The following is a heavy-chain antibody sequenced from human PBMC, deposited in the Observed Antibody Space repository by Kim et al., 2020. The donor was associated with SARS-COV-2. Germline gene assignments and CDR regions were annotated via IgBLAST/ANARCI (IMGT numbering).Heavy chain of an antibody. J-gene: IGHJ4*02. CDR2: INHSGST. CDR3: ARGHEPYSSSWEDYFDY. CDR1: GGSFSGYY. D-gene: IGHD6-13*01. V-gene: IGHV4-34*01. Sequence: SETLSLTCAVYGGSFSGYYWSWIRQPPGKGLEWIGEINHSGSTNYNPSLKSRVTISVDTSKNQFSLKLSSVTAADTAVYYCARGHEPYSSSWEDYFDYWGQGTLVTVSS.